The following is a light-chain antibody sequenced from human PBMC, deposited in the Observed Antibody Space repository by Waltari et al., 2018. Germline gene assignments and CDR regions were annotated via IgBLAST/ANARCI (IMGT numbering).Light chain of an antibody. CDR2: ASS. V-gene: IGKV3-20*01. CDR3: QHHFRLPAT. CDR1: QNICHY. J-gene: IGKJ1*01. Sequence: IVLTQSPGTLSLSPGGRATLSCRASQNICHYLAWYQQKPGKAPSLLIYASSTRAAGSPDMFSGSGSGADFSLTITRLEPDDFAVYYCQHHFRLPATFGQGTKV.